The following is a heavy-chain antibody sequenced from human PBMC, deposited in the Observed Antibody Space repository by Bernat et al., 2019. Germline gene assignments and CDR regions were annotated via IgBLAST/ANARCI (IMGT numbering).Heavy chain of an antibody. Sequence: EVQLVESGGGLVQPGGSLRLSCAASGFTFSSYEMNWVRQAPGKGLEWVSYISSSGSTIYYADSVKGRFTISRDNAKNSLYLQMNSLRAEDTAVYYCARGGSSGWYEFDYWGQGTLVTVSS. J-gene: IGHJ4*02. CDR2: ISSSGSTI. V-gene: IGHV3-48*03. D-gene: IGHD6-19*01. CDR3: ARGGSSGWYEFDY. CDR1: GFTFSSYE.